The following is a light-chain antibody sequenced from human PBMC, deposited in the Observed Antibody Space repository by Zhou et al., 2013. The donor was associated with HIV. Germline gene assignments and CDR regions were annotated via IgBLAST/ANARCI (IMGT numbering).Light chain of an antibody. J-gene: IGKJ1*01. CDR3: QQYDSLPQT. Sequence: ENVLTQSPGTLSLSPGERATLSCRASQNVFSSNLAWYQQKPGQAPRLLIYGTSTRATGIPDRFSGSGSGTDFTLTISRLEPEDFAVYYCQQYDSLPQTFGQGTRLEI. CDR1: QNVFSSN. V-gene: IGKV3-20*01. CDR2: GTS.